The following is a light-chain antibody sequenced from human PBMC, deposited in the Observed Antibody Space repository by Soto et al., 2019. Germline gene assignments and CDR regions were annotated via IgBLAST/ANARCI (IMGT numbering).Light chain of an antibody. CDR3: CSYVGSSTFYV. V-gene: IGLV2-11*01. Sequence: QSVLTQPRSVSGSPGQSVTISCTGTSGDVGAYKYVSWYQQHPGKAPKLMIYDFTNRPSGVPDRFSGSKSGNTASLTISGLQAEDEADYYCCSYVGSSTFYVFGTGTKVTVL. CDR2: DFT. J-gene: IGLJ1*01. CDR1: SGDVGAYKY.